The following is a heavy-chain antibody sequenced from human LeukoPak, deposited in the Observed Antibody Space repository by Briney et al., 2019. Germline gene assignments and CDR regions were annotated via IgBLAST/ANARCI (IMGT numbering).Heavy chain of an antibody. CDR2: INPNSGDT. Sequence: ASVKVSCKASGGTFTGYYMHWVRQAPGQGLEWMGWINPNSGDTNYAQKFQGRVTMTRDTSISTAYMELSRLRSDDTAVYYCARDRTRYYYYSYMDVWGKGTAVTISS. D-gene: IGHD1-14*01. CDR3: ARDRTRYYYYSYMDV. CDR1: GGTFTGYY. J-gene: IGHJ6*03. V-gene: IGHV1-2*02.